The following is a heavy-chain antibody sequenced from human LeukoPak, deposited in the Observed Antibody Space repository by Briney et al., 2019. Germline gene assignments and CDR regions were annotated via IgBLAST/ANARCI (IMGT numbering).Heavy chain of an antibody. CDR2: ISSSSSYI. CDR1: GFTFSSYS. J-gene: IGHJ4*02. Sequence: PGGSLRLSCAASGFTFSSYSMNWVRQAPGKGLEWVSSISSSSSYIYYADSVKGRFTISRDTSKNTLFLQMNSLRADDTAIYYCTKGGHGDYWGQGTMVTVSS. CDR3: TKGGHGDY. D-gene: IGHD2-21*02. V-gene: IGHV3-21*04.